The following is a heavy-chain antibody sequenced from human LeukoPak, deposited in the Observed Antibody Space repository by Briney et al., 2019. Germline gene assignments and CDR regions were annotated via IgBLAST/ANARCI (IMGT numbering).Heavy chain of an antibody. CDR3: VRGATAVTRHLDY. V-gene: IGHV3-21*01. J-gene: IGHJ4*02. D-gene: IGHD4-23*01. CDR1: GFTFSGYS. CDR2: ISSDSSHI. Sequence: GGSLRLSCAASGFTFSGYSMNWVRQAPGKGLEWVSIISSDSSHIYDTDSAKGRFTISRDNAKNSLYLQMNSLRPEDTAVYYCVRGATAVTRHLDYWGQGTLVTVSS.